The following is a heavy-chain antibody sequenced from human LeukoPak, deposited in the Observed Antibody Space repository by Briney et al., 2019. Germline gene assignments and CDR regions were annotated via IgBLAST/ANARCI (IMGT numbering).Heavy chain of an antibody. CDR1: GGSISSYY. J-gene: IGHJ4*02. CDR3: ARARSTSWYFP. D-gene: IGHD6-13*01. CDR2: IYYSGST. V-gene: IGHV4-59*01. Sequence: SETLSLTCTVSGGSISSYYWSWIRQPPGKGLEWIGYIYYSGSTNYNPSLKSRVTISIDTSKNQFSLNLSSVTAADTAVYYCARARSTSWYFPWGQGTLVTVSS.